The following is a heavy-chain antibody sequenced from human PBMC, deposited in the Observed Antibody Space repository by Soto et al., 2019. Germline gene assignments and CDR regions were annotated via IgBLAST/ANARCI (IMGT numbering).Heavy chain of an antibody. J-gene: IGHJ6*03. V-gene: IGHV3-64*01. CDR2: ISSNGGST. CDR3: ARQKGVPARYYYYYMDV. Sequence: EMQLVESGGGLVQPGGSLRLSCAASGFTFSSYAMHWVRQAPGKGLKYVSAISSNGGSTYYANSVKGRFTISRDNSKNTLYLQMGSLRAEDMAVYYCARQKGVPARYYYYYMDVWGNGTTVTVSS. CDR1: GFTFSSYA. D-gene: IGHD2-8*01.